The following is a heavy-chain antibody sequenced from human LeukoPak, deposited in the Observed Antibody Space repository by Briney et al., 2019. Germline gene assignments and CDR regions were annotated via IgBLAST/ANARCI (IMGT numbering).Heavy chain of an antibody. CDR2: IYYTGTT. V-gene: IGHV4-59*11. CDR1: GGSLSGHY. D-gene: IGHD2-2*01. CDR3: ARFSWGCSTASCYLSN. Sequence: SETLSLTCTVAGGSLSGHYWGWIRQPPGKGLELVGHIYYTGTTFYNPSLTSRITITVDTSRNQFPLRMTSVIAADMAVYSCARFSWGCSTASCYLSNWGEGKLVTVSS. J-gene: IGHJ4*02.